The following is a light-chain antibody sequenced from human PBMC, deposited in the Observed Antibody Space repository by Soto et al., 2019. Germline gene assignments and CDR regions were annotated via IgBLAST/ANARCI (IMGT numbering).Light chain of an antibody. V-gene: IGLV2-14*01. CDR2: DVS. CDR1: SSDVGGFNY. CDR3: SSYTSRATPL. Sequence: QSVLTQPASVSGSPGQSITISCTGTSSDVGGFNYVSWYQQHPGKAPKLMIYDVSNRPSGVSNRFSGSKSGNTASLTISGLQAEDEADYYCSSYTSRATPLFGTGTKLTVL. J-gene: IGLJ1*01.